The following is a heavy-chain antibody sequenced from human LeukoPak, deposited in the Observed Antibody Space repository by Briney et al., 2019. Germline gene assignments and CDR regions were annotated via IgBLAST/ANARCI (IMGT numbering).Heavy chain of an antibody. CDR1: GFSLSSFGES. Sequence: ESGPTLVNPTQTLTLTCTFSGFSLSSFGESAGWLRQPPGKAPQWLALIYGDDDKSYTPSLRSRLTITKDASTNQFVLTMINMDPVDTATYFCAHRPPGRRGYRFTSWGPGILVTVTS. CDR2: IYGDDDK. V-gene: IGHV2-5*02. D-gene: IGHD3-16*02. CDR3: AHRPPGRRGYRFTS. J-gene: IGHJ5*02.